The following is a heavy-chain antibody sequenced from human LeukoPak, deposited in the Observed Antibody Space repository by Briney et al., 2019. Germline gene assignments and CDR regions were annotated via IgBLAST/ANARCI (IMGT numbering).Heavy chain of an antibody. CDR1: GYSFTSYW. V-gene: IGHV5-51*01. D-gene: IGHD3-3*01. Sequence: GESLKISCKGSGYSFTSYWIGWVRQMPGKALEWMGIIYPGDSDTRYSPSFQGQVTISADKSISTAYLQWSSLKASDTAMYYCARQVFRRIGGGYYYCGMDVWGQGTTVTVSS. J-gene: IGHJ6*02. CDR3: ARQVFRRIGGGYYYCGMDV. CDR2: IYPGDSDT.